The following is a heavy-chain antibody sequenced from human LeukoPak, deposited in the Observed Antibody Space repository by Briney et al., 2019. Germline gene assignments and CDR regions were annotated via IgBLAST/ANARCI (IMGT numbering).Heavy chain of an antibody. CDR2: ISHEGSAK. Sequence: GGSLRLSCAASGFSFGSYGMHWVRQAPGKGLEWLGVISHEGSAKFHADSVRGRFTISRDNSKNMVYLQMNSLRAEDTAVYYCARTREQWQVLDYWGQGTLVIVSS. D-gene: IGHD6-19*01. CDR1: GFSFGSYG. CDR3: ARTREQWQVLDY. V-gene: IGHV3-30*03. J-gene: IGHJ4*02.